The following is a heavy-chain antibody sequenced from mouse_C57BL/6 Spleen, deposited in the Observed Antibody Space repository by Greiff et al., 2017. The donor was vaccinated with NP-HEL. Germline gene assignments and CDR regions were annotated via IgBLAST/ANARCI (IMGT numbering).Heavy chain of an antibody. V-gene: IGHV1-81*01. Sequence: VKLQGSGAGLAGPGAQVNLSCKAPAYTFPSYGISWVKQRTGRGLGWIGEIYPRSGNTYYNEKFKGKATLTADKSSSTAYMELRSLTSEDSAVYFCANGPYAMDYWGQGTSVTVSS. D-gene: IGHD1-2*01. CDR3: ANGPYAMDY. CDR1: AYTFPSYG. J-gene: IGHJ4*01. CDR2: IYPRSGNT.